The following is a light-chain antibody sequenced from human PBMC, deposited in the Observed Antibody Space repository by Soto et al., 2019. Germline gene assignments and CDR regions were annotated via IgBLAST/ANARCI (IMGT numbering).Light chain of an antibody. V-gene: IGKV3-20*01. J-gene: IGKJ4*01. CDR3: QHYGTTPLT. Sequence: EIVLTQSPGILSLSPGERASLSCGASQSISSSFLAWYQQKPGQAPRLLIYGASSRATGIPDRFSGSGSGTDFTLTIDRLEPEDFAVYHCQHYGTTPLTFGGGTKVDIK. CDR1: QSISSSF. CDR2: GAS.